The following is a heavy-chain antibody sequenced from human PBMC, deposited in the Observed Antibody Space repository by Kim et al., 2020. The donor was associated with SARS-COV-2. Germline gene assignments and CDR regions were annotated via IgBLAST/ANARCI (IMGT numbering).Heavy chain of an antibody. CDR3: ARDWQFVDNHYYPMDV. J-gene: IGHJ6*03. D-gene: IGHD3-10*01. CDR2: ISGRGDRV. V-gene: IGHV3-48*03. CDR1: GFTLSSFE. Sequence: GGSLRLSCAASGFTLSSFEMDWVRQAPGKGLEWVSYISGRGDRVYYADSVKGRFTISRDTAKNSVYLQLSGLRAEDTAVYYCARDWQFVDNHYYPMDVWGTGTTVIVSS.